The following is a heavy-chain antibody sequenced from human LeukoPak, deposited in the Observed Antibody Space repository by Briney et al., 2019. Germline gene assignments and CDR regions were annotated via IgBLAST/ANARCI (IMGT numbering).Heavy chain of an antibody. D-gene: IGHD3-22*01. CDR2: ISGSGGST. CDR3: AKDLYYDSSGYLPNGAFDI. Sequence: GGSLRLSCAASGFTFSSYAMSWVRQAPGKGLEWVSAISGSGGSTYYADSVKGRFTISRDNSKNTLYLQMNSLRAEDTAVYYCAKDLYYDSSGYLPNGAFDIWGQGTMVTVSS. J-gene: IGHJ3*02. V-gene: IGHV3-23*01. CDR1: GFTFSSYA.